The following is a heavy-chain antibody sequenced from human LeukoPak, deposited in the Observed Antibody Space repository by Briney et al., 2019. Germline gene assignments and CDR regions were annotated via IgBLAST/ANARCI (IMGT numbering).Heavy chain of an antibody. Sequence: GGSLRLSCAASGFTFSSYAMHWVRQAPGKGLEWVAVISYDGSNKYYADSVKGRFTISRDNSKNTLYLQMNSLRAEDTAVYYCAKDQWFGFPWGQGTLVTVSS. V-gene: IGHV3-30*04. CDR3: AKDQWFGFP. J-gene: IGHJ5*02. D-gene: IGHD3-10*01. CDR2: ISYDGSNK. CDR1: GFTFSSYA.